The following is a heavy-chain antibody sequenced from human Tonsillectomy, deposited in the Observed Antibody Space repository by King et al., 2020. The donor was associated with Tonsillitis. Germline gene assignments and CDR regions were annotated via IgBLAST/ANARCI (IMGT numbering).Heavy chain of an antibody. V-gene: IGHV1-2*02. CDR1: GYSFTDYY. CDR2: INPNSGGT. D-gene: IGHD3-22*01. Sequence: VQLVESGAEVKKPGASVKVSCKASGYSFTDYYIHWVRQAPGQGLEWMGWINPNSGGTKYAQKFQGRVTMTRDMSISTAYMGLRRLRSDDTAVYYCARDIDPYYYGSSGYDEAFDIWGQGTMVTVSS. CDR3: ARDIDPYYYGSSGYDEAFDI. J-gene: IGHJ3*02.